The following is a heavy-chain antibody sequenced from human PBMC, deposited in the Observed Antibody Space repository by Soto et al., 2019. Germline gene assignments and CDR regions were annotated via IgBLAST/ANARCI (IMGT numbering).Heavy chain of an antibody. CDR1: GGSFSAYY. D-gene: IGHD3-22*01. CDR3: ARTIYDSSGYSDY. V-gene: IGHV4-34*01. CDR2: IKHSGST. J-gene: IGHJ4*02. Sequence: PSETLSLTCTVYGGSFSAYYWSWIRQPPGKGLEWIGEIKHSGSTNYNPSLKSRVTISVDTSKNQFSLKLSSVTAADTAVYYCARTIYDSSGYSDYWGQGTLVTVSS.